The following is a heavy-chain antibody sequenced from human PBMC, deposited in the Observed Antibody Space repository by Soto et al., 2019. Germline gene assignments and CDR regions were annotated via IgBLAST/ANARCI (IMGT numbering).Heavy chain of an antibody. D-gene: IGHD6-6*01. CDR2: INAGNGNT. Sequence: ASVKVSCKASGYTFTSDAIPWVRPAPGQSREWMVWINAGNGNTKYSQKFQGRVTSTRDTSASTPYMELRRLRSDDTAVYYCARDTTLIIAARPVNWFDPWGEATLVTVSS. CDR1: GYTFTSDA. J-gene: IGHJ5*02. CDR3: ARDTTLIIAARPVNWFDP. V-gene: IGHV1-3*01.